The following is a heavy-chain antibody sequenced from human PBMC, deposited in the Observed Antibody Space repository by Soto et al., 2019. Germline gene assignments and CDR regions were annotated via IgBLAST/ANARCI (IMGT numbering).Heavy chain of an antibody. V-gene: IGHV3-21*01. J-gene: IGHJ4*02. CDR2: ISSSSSYI. D-gene: IGHD5-12*01. Sequence: GGSLRLSCAASGFTFSSYSMNWVRQAPGKGLEWVSSISSSSSYIYYADSVKGRFTISRDNAKNSLYLQMNSLRAEDTAVYYCVGPLSTSGYDSSGVFDYWGQGTLVTVSS. CDR1: GFTFSSYS. CDR3: VGPLSTSGYDSSGVFDY.